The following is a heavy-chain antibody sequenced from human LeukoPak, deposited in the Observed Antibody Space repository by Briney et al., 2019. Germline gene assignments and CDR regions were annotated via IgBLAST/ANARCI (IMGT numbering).Heavy chain of an antibody. V-gene: IGHV3-74*01. CDR1: GLTFSNYW. CDR3: GRGYSGSSDY. Sequence: GGSLRLSCAASGLTFSNYWMHWVRQAPGKGLVWVSRINNYGSSTSYAASVKGRFTISRDNAKNTLYLQMNSLRAEDTAVYFCGRGYSGSSDYWGQGTLVTVSS. CDR2: INNYGSST. D-gene: IGHD1-26*01. J-gene: IGHJ4*02.